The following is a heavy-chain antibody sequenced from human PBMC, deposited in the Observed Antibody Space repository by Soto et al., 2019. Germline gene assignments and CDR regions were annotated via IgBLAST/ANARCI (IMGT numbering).Heavy chain of an antibody. J-gene: IGHJ6*02. CDR3: ARVRYSYGYPYGMDV. CDR2: ISAYNGNT. Sequence: ASVKVSCKASGYTFTSYGISWVRQAPGQGLEWMGWISAYNGNTNYAQKLQGRVTMTTDTSTSTAYMELRSLRSDDTAVYYCARVRYSYGYPYGMDVWGQGPTGTVSS. D-gene: IGHD5-18*01. V-gene: IGHV1-18*01. CDR1: GYTFTSYG.